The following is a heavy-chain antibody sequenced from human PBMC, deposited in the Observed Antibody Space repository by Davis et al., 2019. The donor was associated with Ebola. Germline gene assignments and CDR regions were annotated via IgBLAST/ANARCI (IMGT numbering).Heavy chain of an antibody. CDR3: ARGLRGYYGSGSPPSGFDY. Sequence: PSETLSLTCAVSGGSISSGGYSWSWIRQPPGKGLEWIGYIYHSGSTYYNPSLKSRVTISVDRSKNQFSLKLSSVTAADTAVYYCARGLRGYYGSGSPPSGFDYWGQGTLVTVSS. CDR1: GGSISSGGYS. CDR2: IYHSGST. J-gene: IGHJ4*02. V-gene: IGHV4-30-2*01. D-gene: IGHD3-10*01.